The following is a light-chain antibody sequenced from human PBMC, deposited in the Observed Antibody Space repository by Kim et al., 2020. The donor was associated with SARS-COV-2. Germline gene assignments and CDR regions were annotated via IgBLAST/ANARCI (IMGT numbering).Light chain of an antibody. V-gene: IGKV1-33*01. J-gene: IGKJ4*01. CDR2: DAS. Sequence: ASVGDRVSITCQASQDIRIYLNWFQQKPGKAPKLLINDASSLEAGVPSRFSGTGSGTHFTFTITSLHPEDTATYYCQQYDNLPLTFGGGTKVDIK. CDR1: QDIRIY. CDR3: QQYDNLPLT.